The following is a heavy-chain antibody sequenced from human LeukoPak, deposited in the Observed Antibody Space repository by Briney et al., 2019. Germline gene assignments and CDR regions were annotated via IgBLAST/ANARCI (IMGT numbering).Heavy chain of an antibody. J-gene: IGHJ6*02. CDR2: IYPGDSDT. V-gene: IGHV5-51*01. CDR1: GYSFTSYW. Sequence: KRGESLKISCKGSGYSFTSYWIGWVRQMPGKGLEWMGIIYPGDSDTRYSPSFQGQVTISADKSISTAYLQWSSLKASDTAMYYCARYCSGGSCYRSFSSYYYYGMDVWGQGTTVTVSS. D-gene: IGHD2-15*01. CDR3: ARYCSGGSCYRSFSSYYYYGMDV.